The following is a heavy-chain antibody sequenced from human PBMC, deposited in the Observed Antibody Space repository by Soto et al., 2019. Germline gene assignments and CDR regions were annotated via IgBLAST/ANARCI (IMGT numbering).Heavy chain of an antibody. CDR3: ASLSSGSYYYYGMDV. V-gene: IGHV1-69*13. J-gene: IGHJ6*02. CDR1: GGTFSSYA. D-gene: IGHD1-26*01. Sequence: SVKVSCKASGGTFSSYAISWVRQAPGQGLEWMGGIIPIFGTANYAQKFQSRVTITADESTSTAYMEMSSPRSEDTAVYYCASLSSGSYYYYGMDVWGQGTTVTVSS. CDR2: IIPIFGTA.